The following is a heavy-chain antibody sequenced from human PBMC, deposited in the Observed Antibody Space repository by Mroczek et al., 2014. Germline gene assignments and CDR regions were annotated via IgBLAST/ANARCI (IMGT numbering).Heavy chain of an antibody. CDR1: GFTFSSYW. V-gene: IGHV3-7*01. J-gene: IGHJ3*02. CDR2: IKQDGSEK. CDR3: ARDSPRDAFDI. Sequence: VQLVQSGGGLVQPGGSLRLSCAASGFTFSSYWMSWVRQAPGKGLEWVANIKQDGSEKYYVDSVKGRFTISRDNAKNSLYLQMNSLRAEDTAVYYCARDSPRDAFDIWAKGTSGHRSLQ.